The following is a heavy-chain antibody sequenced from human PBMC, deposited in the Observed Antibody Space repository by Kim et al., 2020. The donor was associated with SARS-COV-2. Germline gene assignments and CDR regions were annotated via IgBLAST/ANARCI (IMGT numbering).Heavy chain of an antibody. V-gene: IGHV3-9*01. Sequence: DSVKSRLTISRDNAKNSLYLQMNGLTVEETGLYYCAIGRMASIRGAHFDYWGQGTLVTVSS. D-gene: IGHD5-12*01. CDR3: AIGRMASIRGAHFDY. J-gene: IGHJ4*02.